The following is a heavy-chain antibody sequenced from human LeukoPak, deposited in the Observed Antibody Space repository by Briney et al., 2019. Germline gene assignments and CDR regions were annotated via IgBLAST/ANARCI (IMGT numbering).Heavy chain of an antibody. CDR1: GFTFSSYA. D-gene: IGHD5-18*01. V-gene: IGHV3-23*01. J-gene: IGHJ3*02. CDR3: AKDRRIQPYAFDI. CDR2: ISGSGGST. Sequence: PGGSLRLSCAASGFTFSSYAMSWVRQAPGKGLEWVSAISGSGGSTYYADSVKGRFTISRDNSKNTLYLQMNSLRVEDTAVYYCAKDRRIQPYAFDIWGQGTMVTVSS.